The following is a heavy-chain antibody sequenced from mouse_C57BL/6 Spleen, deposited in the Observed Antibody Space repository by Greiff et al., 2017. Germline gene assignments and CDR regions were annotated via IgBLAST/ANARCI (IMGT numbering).Heavy chain of an antibody. CDR2: IDPEDGET. J-gene: IGHJ2*01. CDR1: GFNIKDYY. V-gene: IGHV14-2*01. D-gene: IGHD2-10*01. CDR3: ARSPYYGNYGFDY. Sequence: VQLKQSGAELVKPGASVKLSCTASGFNIKDYYMHWVKQRTEQGLEWIGRIDPEDGETKSAPKFQGKATITADTSANTAYLQLSSLTSENTAVYYCARSPYYGNYGFDYWGQGTTLTVSS.